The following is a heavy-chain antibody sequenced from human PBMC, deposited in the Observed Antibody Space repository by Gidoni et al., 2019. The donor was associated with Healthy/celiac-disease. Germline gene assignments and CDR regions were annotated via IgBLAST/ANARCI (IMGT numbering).Heavy chain of an antibody. J-gene: IGHJ4*02. CDR3: TREKLWFREDPFDY. CDR1: GFTFVDYA. Sequence: EVQLVESGGGLVQPGRSLRLPCTASGFTFVDYAMSWVRQAPGKGLEWVGFIRSKAYGGTTEYAASVKGRFTISRDDSKSIAYLQMNSLKTEDTAVYYCTREKLWFREDPFDYWGQGTLVTVSS. CDR2: IRSKAYGGTT. D-gene: IGHD3-10*01. V-gene: IGHV3-49*04.